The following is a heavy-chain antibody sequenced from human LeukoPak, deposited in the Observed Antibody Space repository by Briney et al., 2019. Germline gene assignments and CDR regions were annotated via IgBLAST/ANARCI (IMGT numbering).Heavy chain of an antibody. CDR2: ISSSSSYI. J-gene: IGHJ4*02. V-gene: IGHV3-21*01. D-gene: IGHD3-16*01. CDR1: GFTFSSYS. CDR3: ARDQLRGIWVSPVDY. Sequence: PGGSLRLSCAASGFTFSSYSMNWVRQAPGKGLEWVSSISSSSSYIYYADSVKGRFTISRDNAKNSLYLQMNSLRAEDTAVYYCARDQLRGIWVSPVDYWGQGTLVTVSS.